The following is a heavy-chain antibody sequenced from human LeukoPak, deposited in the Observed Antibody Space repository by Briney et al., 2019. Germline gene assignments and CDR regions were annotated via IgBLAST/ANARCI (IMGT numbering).Heavy chain of an antibody. CDR3: ARDSSGNNWFDP. J-gene: IGHJ5*02. V-gene: IGHV4-59*01. Sequence: SETLSLTCAVSGGSISSYYWSWIRQSPGKGLEWIGYVSYSGSTNYNPSLKSRVTISVDTSKNQFSLKLNSVTAADTAVYYCARDSSGNNWFDPWGQGTLVTVSS. CDR2: VSYSGST. CDR1: GGSISSYY.